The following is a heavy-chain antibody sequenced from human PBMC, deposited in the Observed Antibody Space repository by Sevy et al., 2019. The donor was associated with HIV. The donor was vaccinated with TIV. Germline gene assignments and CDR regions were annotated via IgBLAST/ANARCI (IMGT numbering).Heavy chain of an antibody. CDR2: LKSKAYGGTL. CDR1: GFTFDDYC. V-gene: IGHV3-49*04. Sequence: GGSLRLSCTASGFTFDDYCMSWVRQAPGKGLEWVAFLKSKAYGGTLDYAASVKGRFTISRDDSKSIAHLQMTDLKTEDTAIYFCTRWKGGKSIFDYWGQGALVTVSS. CDR3: TRWKGGKSIFDY. D-gene: IGHD1-1*01. J-gene: IGHJ4*02.